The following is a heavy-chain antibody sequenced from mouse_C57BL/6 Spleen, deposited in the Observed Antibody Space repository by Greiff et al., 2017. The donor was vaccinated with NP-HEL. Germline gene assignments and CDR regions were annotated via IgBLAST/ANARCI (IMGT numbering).Heavy chain of an antibody. CDR1: GYAFTNYL. D-gene: IGHD1-1*01. V-gene: IGHV1-54*01. Sequence: VQVVESGAELVRPGTSVKVSCKASGYAFTNYLIEWVKQRPGQGLEWIGVINPGSGGTNYNEKFKGKATLTADKSSSTAYMQLSSLTSEDSAVYFCARYYGSKDAMDYWGQGTSVTVSS. CDR3: ARYYGSKDAMDY. J-gene: IGHJ4*01. CDR2: INPGSGGT.